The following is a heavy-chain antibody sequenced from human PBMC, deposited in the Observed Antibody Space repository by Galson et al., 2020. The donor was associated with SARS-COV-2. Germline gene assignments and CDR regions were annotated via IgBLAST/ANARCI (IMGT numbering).Heavy chain of an antibody. Sequence: SETLSLTCTVSGGSIISGAYYWSWIRQPAGKGLEWIGRIYTTTGGTNYNPSLKSRVTISVDTSKNQFSLRLTSVTAADTAVYYCARESRLDLYFDFWGQGTLVTVSS. CDR2: IYTTTGGT. CDR3: ARESRLDLYFDF. V-gene: IGHV4-61*02. J-gene: IGHJ4*02. CDR1: GGSIISGAYY. D-gene: IGHD3-3*01.